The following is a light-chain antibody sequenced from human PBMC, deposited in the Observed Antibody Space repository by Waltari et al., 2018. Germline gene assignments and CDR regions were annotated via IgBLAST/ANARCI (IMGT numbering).Light chain of an antibody. CDR2: GAS. Sequence: EIVMTQSPATLSVSPGERATLSCRASQSVSSNLAWYQQKTGQAPRLLIYGASSRATGIPARCSGSGSGTEFTLTISSMQSEDFAVYYWQQYNNWPWTFGQGTKVEIK. J-gene: IGKJ1*01. V-gene: IGKV3-15*01. CDR3: QQYNNWPWT. CDR1: QSVSSN.